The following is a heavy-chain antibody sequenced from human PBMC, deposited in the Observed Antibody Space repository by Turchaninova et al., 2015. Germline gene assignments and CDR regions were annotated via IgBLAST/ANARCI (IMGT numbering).Heavy chain of an antibody. CDR2: NDWDDEK. V-gene: IGHV2-70*04. CDR1: GFSLSTSGMR. CDR3: ARIPTVTNAFDI. J-gene: IGHJ3*02. Sequence: QVTLKESGPALVKPTQTLTLTCTFSGFSLSTSGMRVSWIRQPPGKDLEWLARNDWDDEKFYSTSLKTRLTITNETSKNPVVRTMTSMDPVDRATYYLARIPTVTNAFDIWGQGTMVTVSS. D-gene: IGHD4-17*01.